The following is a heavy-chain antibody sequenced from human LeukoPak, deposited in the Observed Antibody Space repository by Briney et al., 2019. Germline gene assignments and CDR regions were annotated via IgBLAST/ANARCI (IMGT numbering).Heavy chain of an antibody. CDR3: ARDTGRWGAFDI. CDR1: GGSISSSSYY. CDR2: IYYSGST. D-gene: IGHD4-23*01. Sequence: SETLSLTCTVSGGSISSSSYYWGWIRQPPGKGLEWIGSIYYSGSTYYNPSLKSRVTISVDTSKNQFSLKLSSVTAADTAVYYCARDTGRWGAFDIWGQGTMVTVSS. V-gene: IGHV4-39*07. J-gene: IGHJ3*02.